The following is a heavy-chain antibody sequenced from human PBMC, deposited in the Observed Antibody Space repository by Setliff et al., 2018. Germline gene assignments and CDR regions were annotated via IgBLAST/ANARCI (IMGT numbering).Heavy chain of an antibody. J-gene: IGHJ4*02. CDR2: INHSGTT. D-gene: IGHD6-13*01. Sequence: PSETLSLTCTVYGVSFSDYHWGWVRQSPGKGLDWIGEINHSGTTNYDPSLEGRISISVDTSKRQFSLKLSSVTAADTAVYYCARLLAAAGGHFDYWGQGTLVTVSS. V-gene: IGHV4-34*10. CDR3: ARLLAAAGGHFDY. CDR1: GVSFSDYH.